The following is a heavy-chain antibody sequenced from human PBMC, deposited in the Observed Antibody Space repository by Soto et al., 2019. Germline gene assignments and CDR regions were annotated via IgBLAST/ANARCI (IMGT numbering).Heavy chain of an antibody. CDR3: VAWGNYKSNT. V-gene: IGHV3-7*01. Sequence: PWESXRLSCAASGVTFNSHCISLFRQAPGKGLEWVAHTKPDGSEKYYVDSARGRFNISRDNARKSLYLQMNSLRADDTALYYCVAWGNYKSNTWGQGTLVTVSS. CDR1: GVTFNSHC. J-gene: IGHJ5*02. D-gene: IGHD3-22*01. CDR2: TKPDGSEK.